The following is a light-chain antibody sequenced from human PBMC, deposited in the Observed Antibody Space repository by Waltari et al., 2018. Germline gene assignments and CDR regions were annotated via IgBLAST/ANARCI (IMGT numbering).Light chain of an antibody. Sequence: QTVVTQEPSLSVSPGGTVTLTCALSSGSLSTTSYATWYQQTPGQAPRTRVYKVMSRSSGFPDRFSGAIIGNTAALTFTGAKADDESDYYCALYMGCGIWVFGGGTRLTVL. V-gene: IGLV8-61*01. CDR2: KVM. J-gene: IGLJ3*02. CDR1: SGSLSTTSY. CDR3: ALYMGCGIWV.